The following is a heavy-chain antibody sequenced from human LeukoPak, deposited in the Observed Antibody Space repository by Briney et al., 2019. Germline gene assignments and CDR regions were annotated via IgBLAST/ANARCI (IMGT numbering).Heavy chain of an antibody. Sequence: ASVKVSCKASGYTFTGYYMHWVRQAPGQGLEWMGWINPNSGGTNYAQKFQGMVTMTRDTSISTAYMELSRLRSDDTAVYYCATAASLYNWFDPWGQGTLVTVSS. D-gene: IGHD3-16*02. CDR1: GYTFTGYY. CDR2: INPNSGGT. J-gene: IGHJ5*02. V-gene: IGHV1-2*02. CDR3: ATAASLYNWFDP.